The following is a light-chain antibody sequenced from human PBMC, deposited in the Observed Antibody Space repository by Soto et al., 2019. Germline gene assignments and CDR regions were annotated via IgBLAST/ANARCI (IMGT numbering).Light chain of an antibody. V-gene: IGKV3-20*01. CDR2: GAS. J-gene: IGKJ5*01. CDR1: QSVSSSY. Sequence: EIVLTQSPGTLSLSPRERATISCRASQSVSSSYLAWYQQKPGQAPRLLIYGASSRATGIPDRFSGSGSGTDFTLTISRLEPEDFAVYYCQQYGSSSTFGQGTRLEIK. CDR3: QQYGSSST.